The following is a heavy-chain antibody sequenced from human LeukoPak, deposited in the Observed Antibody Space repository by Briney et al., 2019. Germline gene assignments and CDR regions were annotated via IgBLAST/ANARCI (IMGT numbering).Heavy chain of an antibody. D-gene: IGHD1-26*01. CDR1: GFTFSGYS. J-gene: IGHJ4*02. CDR2: FGTRSTSI. V-gene: IGHV3-21*04. CDR3: VRELAGGIFDY. Sequence: PGGSLRLSCTASGFTFSGYSMNWIRQAPGKGLEWVSSFGTRSTSIYHADSVKGRFTISRDNSKNTLYFQMNTLRAEDTAVYYCVRELAGGIFDYWGQGILVTVSS.